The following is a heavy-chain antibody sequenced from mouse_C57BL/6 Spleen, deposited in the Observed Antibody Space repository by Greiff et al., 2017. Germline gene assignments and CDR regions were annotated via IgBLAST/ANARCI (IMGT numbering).Heavy chain of an antibody. CDR3: ARSDTTVVYFDY. Sequence: VQLKESGPELVKPGASVKISCKASGYSFTGYYMNWVKQSPEKSLEWIGEINPSTGGTTYNQKFKAKATLTVDKSSSTAYMQLKSLTSEDSAVYYCARSDTTVVYFDYWGQGTTLTVSS. CDR1: GYSFTGYY. J-gene: IGHJ2*01. CDR2: INPSTGGT. V-gene: IGHV1-42*01. D-gene: IGHD1-1*01.